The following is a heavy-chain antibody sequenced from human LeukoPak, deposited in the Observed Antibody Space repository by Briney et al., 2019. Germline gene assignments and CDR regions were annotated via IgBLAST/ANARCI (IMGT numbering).Heavy chain of an antibody. Sequence: SETLSLTCTVSGGSISSSSYYWGWIRQPPGKGLEWIGSIYYSGSTYYNPSLKSRVTISVDTSKNQFSLKLSSVTAADTAVYYCAREDKIKYYYDSSGRDAFDIWGQGTMVTVSS. J-gene: IGHJ3*02. CDR3: AREDKIKYYYDSSGRDAFDI. CDR1: GGSISSSSYY. D-gene: IGHD3-22*01. V-gene: IGHV4-39*07. CDR2: IYYSGST.